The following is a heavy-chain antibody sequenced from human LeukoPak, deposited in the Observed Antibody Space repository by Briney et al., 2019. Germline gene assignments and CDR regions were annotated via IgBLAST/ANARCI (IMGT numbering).Heavy chain of an antibody. Sequence: GGSLRLSCAVSGITLSNYGMSWVRQAPGKGLEWVAGISGSGGSTNYADSVKGRFTISRDNSKNTLDLQMNSLRAEDTAVYYCTTCYNVPLFEYWGQGTLVTVSS. D-gene: IGHD5-24*01. V-gene: IGHV3-23*01. CDR1: GITLSNYG. CDR2: ISGSGGST. J-gene: IGHJ4*02. CDR3: TTCYNVPLFEY.